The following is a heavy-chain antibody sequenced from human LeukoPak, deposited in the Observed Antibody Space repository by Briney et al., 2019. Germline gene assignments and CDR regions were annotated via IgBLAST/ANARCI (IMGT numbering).Heavy chain of an antibody. D-gene: IGHD5-18*01. V-gene: IGHV3-23*01. CDR1: GFTFSSYA. CDR3: AKDRASLYSYGYFDY. CDR2: ISGSGGST. Sequence: GGSLRLSCAASGFTFSSYAMSWVRQAPGKGLEWVSAISGSGGSTYYADSVKGRFTISRDNSKNTLYLQMNSLRAEDTAVYYCAKDRASLYSYGYFDYWGQGTLVTVSS. J-gene: IGHJ4*02.